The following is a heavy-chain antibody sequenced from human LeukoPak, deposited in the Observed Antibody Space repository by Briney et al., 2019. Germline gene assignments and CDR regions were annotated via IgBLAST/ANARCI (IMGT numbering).Heavy chain of an antibody. Sequence: SVKVSCKASGGTFSSYAISWARQAPGQGLEWMGGIIPIFGTANYAQKFQGRVTITADESTSTAYMELSSLRSEDTAVYYCARVLRCSSTSCWYFDYWGQGTLVTVSS. V-gene: IGHV1-69*13. CDR2: IIPIFGTA. CDR3: ARVLRCSSTSCWYFDY. CDR1: GGTFSSYA. J-gene: IGHJ4*02. D-gene: IGHD2-2*01.